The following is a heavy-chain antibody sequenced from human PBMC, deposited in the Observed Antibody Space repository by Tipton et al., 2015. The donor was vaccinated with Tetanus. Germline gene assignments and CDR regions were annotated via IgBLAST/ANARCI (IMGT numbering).Heavy chain of an antibody. J-gene: IGHJ4*02. V-gene: IGHV4-59*01. D-gene: IGHD3-3*01. CDR1: GGSITSYF. CDR3: ARIHDFLSGHFDV. CDR2: IYSSGST. Sequence: GLVKPSGTLSLTCNVSGGSITSYFWSWIRQAPGKGLEWIGYIYSSGSTNYNPSLKSRVTMSVDTARNQISLKLTSVTAADTAVYYCARIHDFLSGHFDVWGQGTLVAVSS.